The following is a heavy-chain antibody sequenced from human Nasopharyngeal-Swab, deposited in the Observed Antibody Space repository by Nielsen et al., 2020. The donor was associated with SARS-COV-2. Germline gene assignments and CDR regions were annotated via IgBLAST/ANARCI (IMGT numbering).Heavy chain of an antibody. CDR3: TSTPEGDCPLGAFDI. Sequence: GESLKISCAASGFTFSNAWMSWVLQAPGKGLEWVGRIKSKTDGGTTDYAAPVKGRFTISRDDSKNTLYLQMNSLKTEDTAVYYCTSTPEGDCPLGAFDIWGQGTMVTVSS. D-gene: IGHD2-21*02. J-gene: IGHJ3*02. V-gene: IGHV3-15*01. CDR1: GFTFSNAW. CDR2: IKSKTDGGTT.